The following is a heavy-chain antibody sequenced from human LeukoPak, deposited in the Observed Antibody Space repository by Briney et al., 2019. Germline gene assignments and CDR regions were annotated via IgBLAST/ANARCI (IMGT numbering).Heavy chain of an antibody. CDR2: IFSSGDT. Sequence: PGGSLRLSCAASGFAVSSNYMSWVRQAPGRGLEWVSIIFSSGDTNYTDSVKGRFTISRDKSKNTLYLQMNTLRPEDTAVFFCARVLVETTNYFAYWGQGTLVTVSS. V-gene: IGHV3-53*01. CDR3: ARVLVETTNYFAY. D-gene: IGHD1-26*01. CDR1: GFAVSSNY. J-gene: IGHJ4*02.